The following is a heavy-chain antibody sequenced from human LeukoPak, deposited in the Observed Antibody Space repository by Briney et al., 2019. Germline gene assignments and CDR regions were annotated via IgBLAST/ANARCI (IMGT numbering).Heavy chain of an antibody. CDR2: INHSGST. CDR1: GGSFSGYY. J-gene: IGHJ4*02. V-gene: IGHV4-34*01. Sequence: PSETLSLTCAVYGGSFSGYYWSWIRQPPGKGLEWIGEINHSGSTNYNPSLKSRVSISVDMSKNQFSLKLSSVTAADTAVYYCARLPPQYVFFDFWGQGTLVTVSS. D-gene: IGHD4-11*01. CDR3: ARLPPQYVFFDF.